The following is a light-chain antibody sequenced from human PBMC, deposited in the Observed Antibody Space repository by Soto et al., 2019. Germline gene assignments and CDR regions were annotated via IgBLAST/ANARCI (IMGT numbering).Light chain of an antibody. J-gene: IGLJ3*02. CDR1: SSNIGAGYD. CDR3: QSYDSSRSGVV. V-gene: IGLV1-40*01. CDR2: GNN. Sequence: QSVLTQPPSVSGAPGQRVTISCTGSSSNIGAGYDVQWYQQLPGTAPKLLIHGNNNRPSGVPDRFSGSKSGTSASLAITGLQAEDEADYYCQSYDSSRSGVVFGGGTKLTVL.